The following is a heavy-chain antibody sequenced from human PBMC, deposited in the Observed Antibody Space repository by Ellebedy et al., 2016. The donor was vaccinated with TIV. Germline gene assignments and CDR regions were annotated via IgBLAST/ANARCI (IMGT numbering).Heavy chain of an antibody. CDR2: VNPDGTVT. V-gene: IGHV3-7*03. Sequence: GESLKIPCEASGFTFTASWMSWLRQAPGRGLEWVINVNPDGTVTHSVDSVKGRFTISRDNAKNSLFLQMSSLRVDDTAVYFCAKDGSGYSVSWGQGTLVTVSS. CDR1: GFTFTASW. CDR3: AKDGSGYSVS. J-gene: IGHJ5*02. D-gene: IGHD5/OR15-5a*01.